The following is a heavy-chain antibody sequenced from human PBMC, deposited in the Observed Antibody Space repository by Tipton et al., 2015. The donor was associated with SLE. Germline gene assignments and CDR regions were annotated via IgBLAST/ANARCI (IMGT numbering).Heavy chain of an antibody. CDR2: VYPRDSEV. CDR3: ARADTFYSSFHI. Sequence: VQLVQSGPEVKKAGETLKISCKGSGYDFPGYYIAWVRQTPGKGLEWVGMVYPRDSEVRYSPSFQGHVTVSADNSISTAFLQWDSLKVSDTGVYYCARADTFYSSFHIWGQGSMGTVSS. V-gene: IGHV5-51*03. D-gene: IGHD2/OR15-2a*01. J-gene: IGHJ3*02. CDR1: GYDFPGYY.